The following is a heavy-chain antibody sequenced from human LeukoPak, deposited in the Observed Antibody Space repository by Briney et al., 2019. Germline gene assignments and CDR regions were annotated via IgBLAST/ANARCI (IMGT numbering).Heavy chain of an antibody. D-gene: IGHD3-3*01. J-gene: IGHJ4*02. Sequence: GGSLRLSCAASGFTFSTYGMHWVRQAPGKGLEWVAVIWYDGSNKYYADSVKGRFTISRDNSQNTLYLHMNSLRAEDTAVYYCARRALYSDFWRTGEDYWGQGTLVTVSS. CDR1: GFTFSTYG. CDR3: ARRALYSDFWRTGEDY. CDR2: IWYDGSNK. V-gene: IGHV3-33*01.